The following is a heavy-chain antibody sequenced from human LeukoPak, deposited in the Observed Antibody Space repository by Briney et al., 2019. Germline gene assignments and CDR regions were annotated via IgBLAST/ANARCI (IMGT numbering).Heavy chain of an antibody. CDR3: ARGRLNSYDFWSGYYEDYFDD. D-gene: IGHD3-3*01. J-gene: IGHJ4*02. V-gene: IGHV4-38-2*01. Sequence: SETLSLTCAVSGYSISSGYYWGWIRQPPGKGVEWIWEINHSGSTNYNPSLKSRVTISVDTSKNQFSLKLSSVTAADTAVYYCARGRLNSYDFWSGYYEDYFDDWGQGTLVTVYS. CDR1: GYSISSGYY. CDR2: INHSGST.